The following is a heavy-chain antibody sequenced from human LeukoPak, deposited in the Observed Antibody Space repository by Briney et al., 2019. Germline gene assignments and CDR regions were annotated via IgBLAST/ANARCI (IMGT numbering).Heavy chain of an antibody. CDR2: IYSGGST. CDR3: AREEQQLAVSLDY. Sequence: GGSLRLSCAASGFTVSSTYMSWVRQAPGKGLEWVSVIYSGGSTYYADSVKGRFTISRDNSKNTLYLQMNSLRAEDTAVYYCAREEQQLAVSLDYWGQGTLVTVSS. CDR1: GFTVSSTY. V-gene: IGHV3-53*01. J-gene: IGHJ4*02. D-gene: IGHD6-13*01.